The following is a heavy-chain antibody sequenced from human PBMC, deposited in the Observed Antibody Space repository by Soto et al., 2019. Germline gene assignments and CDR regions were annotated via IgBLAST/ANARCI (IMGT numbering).Heavy chain of an antibody. CDR2: ITGRGGGT. CDR3: AKNYESSGYYEGSFDY. D-gene: IGHD3-22*01. V-gene: IGHV3-23*01. CDR1: GFTFSTYA. J-gene: IGHJ4*02. Sequence: PGGSLRLSCAASGFTFSTYAMSWVRQAPGKGLECVSAITGRGGGTYYADSVKGRFTISRDNSKNTLYLQMNSLTAEDTALYYCAKNYESSGYYEGSFDYWGQGTLVTVSS.